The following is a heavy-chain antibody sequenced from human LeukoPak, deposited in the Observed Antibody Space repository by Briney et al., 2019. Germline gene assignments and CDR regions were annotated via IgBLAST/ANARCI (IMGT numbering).Heavy chain of an antibody. V-gene: IGHV3-48*01. J-gene: IGHJ4*02. Sequence: GGSLRLSCAASGFTFSSYSMNWVRQAPGKGLEWVSYISSGSSTIYYADSVKGRFTISRDNAKNSLYLQMNSLRAEDTAVYYCAGQGYPAIVAAVDHWGQGTLVTVSS. D-gene: IGHD6-13*01. CDR2: ISSGSSTI. CDR3: AGQGYPAIVAAVDH. CDR1: GFTFSSYS.